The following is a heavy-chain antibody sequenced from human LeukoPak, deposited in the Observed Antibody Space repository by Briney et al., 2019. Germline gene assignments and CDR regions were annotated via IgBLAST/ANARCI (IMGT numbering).Heavy chain of an antibody. J-gene: IGHJ4*02. CDR2: ISGSGGST. D-gene: IGHD3-22*01. Sequence: GGSLRLSCAASGFTFGSYAMSWVRQAPGKGLEWVSAISGSGGSTYYADSVKGRFTISRDNSKNTLYLQMNSLRAEDTAVYYCAKRWDSSGYLPYFDYWGQGTLVTVSS. CDR3: AKRWDSSGYLPYFDY. CDR1: GFTFGSYA. V-gene: IGHV3-23*01.